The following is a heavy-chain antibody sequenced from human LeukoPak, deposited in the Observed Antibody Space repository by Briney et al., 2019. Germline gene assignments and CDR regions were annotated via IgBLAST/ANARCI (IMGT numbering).Heavy chain of an antibody. CDR2: ISWNSGSI. V-gene: IGHV3-9*01. J-gene: IGHJ6*03. CDR1: GFTFDDYA. CDR3: AKDNGYSTYYHMDV. D-gene: IGHD5-12*01. Sequence: PGRSLRLSCAASGFTFDDYAMHWVRQAPGKGLEWVSGISWNSGSIGYADSVKGRFTISRDNAKNSLYLQMNSLRAEDTALYYCAKDNGYSTYYHMDVWGKGTTVTVSS.